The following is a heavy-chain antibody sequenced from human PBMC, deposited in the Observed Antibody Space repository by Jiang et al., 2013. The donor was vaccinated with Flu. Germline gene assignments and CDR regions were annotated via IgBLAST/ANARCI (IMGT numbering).Heavy chain of an antibody. CDR2: SKNKANNFTT. V-gene: IGHV3-72*01. J-gene: IGHJ1*01. CDR1: GFSFSDHY. Sequence: GLVQPGGSLRLSCAASGFSFSDHYMDWVRQAPGKGLEWVGRSKNKANNFTTEYAASVKGRFTISRDDSNKSLYLKMNSLKTDDTAVYYCTRGRQFGHWGQGTLVTVSS. D-gene: IGHD3-16*01. CDR3: TRGRQFGH.